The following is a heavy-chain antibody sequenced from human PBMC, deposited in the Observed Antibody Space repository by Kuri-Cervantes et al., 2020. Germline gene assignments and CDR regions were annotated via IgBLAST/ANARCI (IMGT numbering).Heavy chain of an antibody. CDR1: GYTFTSYA. J-gene: IGHJ3*02. CDR2: INPNSGNT. CDR3: ARGLATRGWGAFDI. D-gene: IGHD5-12*01. Sequence: ASVKVSCKASGYTFTSYAMNWVRQAPGQGLEWMGWINPNSGNTGYAQKFQGRVTMTRNTSISTAYMELSSLRSEDTAVYYCARGLATRGWGAFDIWGQGTMVTVSS. V-gene: IGHV1-8*02.